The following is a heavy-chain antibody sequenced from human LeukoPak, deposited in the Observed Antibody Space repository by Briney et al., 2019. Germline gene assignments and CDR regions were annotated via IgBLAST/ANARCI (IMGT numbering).Heavy chain of an antibody. CDR1: GYTFTGYY. D-gene: IGHD3-10*01. V-gene: IGHV1-2*06. CDR2: INPNSGGT. CDR3: AREQLLWFGEPTRSYYYYYGMDV. J-gene: IGHJ6*02. Sequence: GASVKVSCKASGYTFTGYYMHWVRQAPGQGLEWMGRINPNSGGTNYAQKFQGRVTMTRDTSISTAYMELSRLRSDDTAVYYCAREQLLWFGEPTRSYYYYYGMDVWGQGTTVTVSS.